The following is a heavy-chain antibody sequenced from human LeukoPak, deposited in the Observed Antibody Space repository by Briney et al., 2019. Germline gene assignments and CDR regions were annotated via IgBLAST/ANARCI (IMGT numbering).Heavy chain of an antibody. D-gene: IGHD2-15*01. CDR2: ISWTRDNT. CDR3: ASRDPCSGDICYGLGY. Sequence: GGSLRLSCAASGFTISSNGMHWVRQAPGKGLEWVSGISWTRDNTYYADSVKGRFTTSRDNSKNTLYLQMNSLRGEDTATYYCASRDPCSGDICYGLGYWGQGTLVTVST. J-gene: IGHJ4*02. V-gene: IGHV3-23*01. CDR1: GFTISSNG.